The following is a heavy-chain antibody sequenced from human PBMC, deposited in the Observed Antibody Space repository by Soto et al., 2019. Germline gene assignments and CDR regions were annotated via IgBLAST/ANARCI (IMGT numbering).Heavy chain of an antibody. CDR3: ARDLNSYDILTGHFLSDFDY. J-gene: IGHJ4*02. Sequence: EVKLVESGGGLVKPGGSLRLSCAASGFTFSSYSMNWVRQAPGKGLEWVSSISSSSSYIYYADSVKGRFTISRDNAKNSLYLQMSSPRAEDTTVYYCARDLNSYDILTGHFLSDFDYWGRGTLVTVSS. CDR1: GFTFSSYS. CDR2: ISSSSSYI. V-gene: IGHV3-21*01. D-gene: IGHD3-9*01.